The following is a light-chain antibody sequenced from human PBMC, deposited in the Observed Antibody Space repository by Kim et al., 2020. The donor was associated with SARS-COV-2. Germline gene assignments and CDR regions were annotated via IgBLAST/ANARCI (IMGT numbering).Light chain of an antibody. CDR1: CHSSCY. CDR3: SSRDSSGTQVV. V-gene: IGLV3-19*01. CDR2: GKN. J-gene: IGLJ2*01. Sequence: ALGQPVRNKGQGNCHSSCYASRYKQKVGQVPELVMYGKNARPSGIPDRFTGAASGNTASLTNTGAHAEDEADYYCSSRDSSGTQVVFGGGTHLTVL.